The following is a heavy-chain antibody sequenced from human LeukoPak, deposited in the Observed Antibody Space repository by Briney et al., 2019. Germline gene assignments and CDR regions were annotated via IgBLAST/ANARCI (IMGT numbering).Heavy chain of an antibody. CDR3: ARGQGYCTNGVCSPYFYYYMDV. J-gene: IGHJ6*03. V-gene: IGHV1-2*02. Sequence: ASVKVSCKASGYTFTGYYMHWVRQAPGQGLEWMGWINPNSGGTNYAPKFQGRVTITADKSTSTAYMELSSLTSEDTAVYYCARGQGYCTNGVCSPYFYYYMDVWGKGTTVTVSS. D-gene: IGHD2-8*01. CDR1: GYTFTGYY. CDR2: INPNSGGT.